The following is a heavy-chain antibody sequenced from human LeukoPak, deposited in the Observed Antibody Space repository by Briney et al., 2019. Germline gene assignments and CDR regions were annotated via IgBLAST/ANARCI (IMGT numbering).Heavy chain of an antibody. CDR1: GFTISGHA. J-gene: IGHJ4*02. CDR2: TVAGYSET. D-gene: IGHD4-23*01. CDR3: VKDFCRGGNCPFPFFDS. Sequence: GSLRLSCVASGFTISGHAMSWVRQAPAKGLEWVSITVAGYSETHYADSVRGRFTISRDASSNTLSLEMNSLRADDTGTYYCVKDFCRGGNCPFPFFDSWGQGTVVTVSS. V-gene: IGHV3-23*01.